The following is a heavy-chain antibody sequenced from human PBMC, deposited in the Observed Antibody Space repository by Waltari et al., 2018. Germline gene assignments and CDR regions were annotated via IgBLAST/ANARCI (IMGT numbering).Heavy chain of an antibody. Sequence: EVQLVESGGGLVQPGGSLRLSCAASGFTCSSYEMNWVRQAPGKGRDWVSYISSSGSTIYYACSVKGRVTISRDNAKNSLYLQMNSLRAEDTAGYYCARDSQWGLGWYFDLWGRGTLVTVSS. V-gene: IGHV3-48*03. CDR1: GFTCSSYE. D-gene: IGHD1-26*01. CDR2: ISSSGSTI. CDR3: ARDSQWGLGWYFDL. J-gene: IGHJ2*01.